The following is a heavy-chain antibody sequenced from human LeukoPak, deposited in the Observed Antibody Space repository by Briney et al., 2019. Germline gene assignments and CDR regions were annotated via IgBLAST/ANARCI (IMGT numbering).Heavy chain of an antibody. J-gene: IGHJ3*02. CDR2: ISGSGGST. Sequence: PGGSLRLSCAASGFTFSSYSMNWVRQAPGKGLEWVSAISGSGGSTYYADSVKGRFTISRDNSKNTLYLQMNSLRAEDTAVYYCAKDLSRGSSWYTGDAFDIWGQGTMVTVSS. CDR3: AKDLSRGSSWYTGDAFDI. CDR1: GFTFSSYS. V-gene: IGHV3-23*01. D-gene: IGHD6-13*01.